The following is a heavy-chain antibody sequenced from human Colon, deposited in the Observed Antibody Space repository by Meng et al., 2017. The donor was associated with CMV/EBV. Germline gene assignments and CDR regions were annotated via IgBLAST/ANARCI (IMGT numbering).Heavy chain of an antibody. CDR2: INPDGSYI. J-gene: IGHJ4*02. CDR3: YGESRSQSFDK. V-gene: IGHV3-7*02. D-gene: IGHD6-6*01. CDR1: GFTFSNYW. Sequence: VQVVGFGGGLVQPGGSLRLSCAVSGFTFSNYWMSWVRQPPGTGLEWVAKINPDGSYIEYVDSVKGRFTISRDNAENSLHLQMNSLRAGDTAVYFCYGESRSQSFDKWGRGTLVTVSS.